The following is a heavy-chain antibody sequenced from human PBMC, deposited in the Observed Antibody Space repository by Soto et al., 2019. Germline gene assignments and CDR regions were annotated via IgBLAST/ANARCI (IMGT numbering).Heavy chain of an antibody. Sequence: GGSLRLSCAASAFPFTTCTMNWFRQTPGKGLELVSSIDSSGKFIYYADSMKGRFTISRDDTKKLLFLQMNSLRAEDTAVYYCARDQMHDYNYDSSGYWRGAFDVWGQGIRVTVSS. CDR3: ARDQMHDYNYDSSGYWRGAFDV. CDR2: IDSSGKFI. J-gene: IGHJ3*01. V-gene: IGHV3-21*01. D-gene: IGHD3-22*01. CDR1: AFPFTTCT.